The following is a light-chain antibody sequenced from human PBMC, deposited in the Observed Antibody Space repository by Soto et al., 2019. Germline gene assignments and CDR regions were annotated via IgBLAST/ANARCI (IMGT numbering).Light chain of an antibody. CDR1: QSVRSNY. Sequence: DTVLTQSPGTLSLSPGERATLSCRACQSVRSNYLAWYQQKPGQAPRLLMYGASSRATGIPGRFSGSGSGADFTLTISRLEPEDFAVYYCQQYGSSPFTFGPGTKVDIK. V-gene: IGKV3-20*01. CDR3: QQYGSSPFT. CDR2: GAS. J-gene: IGKJ3*01.